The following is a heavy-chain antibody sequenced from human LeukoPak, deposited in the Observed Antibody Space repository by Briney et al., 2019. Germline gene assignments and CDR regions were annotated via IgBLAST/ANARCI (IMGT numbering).Heavy chain of an antibody. J-gene: IGHJ6*03. CDR2: ISAYNGNT. CDR3: ARERKDIQLWPKERYYYYMDV. Sequence: GASVKVSCKASGGTFSSYAISWVRQAPGQGLECMGWISAYNGNTNYAQKLQGRVTMTTDTSTSTAYMELRSLRSDDTAVYYCARERKDIQLWPKERYYYYMDVWGEGTTVTVSS. D-gene: IGHD5-18*01. CDR1: GGTFSSYA. V-gene: IGHV1-18*01.